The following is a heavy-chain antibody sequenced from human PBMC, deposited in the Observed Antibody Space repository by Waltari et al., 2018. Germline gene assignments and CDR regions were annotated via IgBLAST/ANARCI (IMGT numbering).Heavy chain of an antibody. Sequence: QVQLQQWGAGLLKPSETLSLTCAVYGGSFSGYYWSWIRQPPGKGLEWLGEINHSGSTNYKPSLKRRVTRSVDTAKNQFSQKLSSVTAADTAVYYGSRGAVGATRYYYYGMDVWGQGTTVTVSS. J-gene: IGHJ6*02. D-gene: IGHD1-26*01. CDR1: GGSFSGYY. CDR2: INHSGST. V-gene: IGHV4-34*01. CDR3: SRGAVGATRYYYYGMDV.